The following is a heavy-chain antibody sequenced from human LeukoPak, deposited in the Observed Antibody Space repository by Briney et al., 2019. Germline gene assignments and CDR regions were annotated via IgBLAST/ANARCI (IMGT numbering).Heavy chain of an antibody. CDR2: IIPIFGTA. J-gene: IGHJ1*01. D-gene: IGHD2-15*01. CDR3: ALCSGGSCYSAEYFQH. Sequence: SVKVSCKASGGTFSSYAISCVRQAPGQGLEWMGGIIPIFGTANYAQKFQGRVTITADESTSTAYMELSSLRSEDTAVYYCALCSGGSCYSAEYFQHWGQGTLVTVSS. V-gene: IGHV1-69*13. CDR1: GGTFSSYA.